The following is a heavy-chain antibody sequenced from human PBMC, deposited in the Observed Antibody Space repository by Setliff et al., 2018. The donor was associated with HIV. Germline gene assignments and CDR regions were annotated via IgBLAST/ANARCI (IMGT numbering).Heavy chain of an antibody. CDR2: IYHSGSI. CDR1: AYSINSGYY. CDR3: ARRTNGYAALDY. Sequence: PSETLSLTCAVSAYSINSGYYWGWIRQPPGKGLEWIGSIYHSGSIYYNPSLKSRVTISVDTSKNQFSLKLSSVTAADTAVYYCARRTNGYAALDYWGQGTLVTVSS. V-gene: IGHV4-38-2*01. D-gene: IGHD5-12*01. J-gene: IGHJ4*02.